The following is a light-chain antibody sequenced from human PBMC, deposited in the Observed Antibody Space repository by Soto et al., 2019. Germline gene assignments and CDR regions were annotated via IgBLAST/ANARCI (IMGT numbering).Light chain of an antibody. CDR2: DAS. CDR3: QQYDSYPRT. CDR1: QSISSW. J-gene: IGKJ1*01. V-gene: IGKV1-5*01. Sequence: DIQMTQSPSTLSASVGDRVTITCRASQSISSWLAWYQQKPGKAPKFLIYDASKLESGVPSRFSGSGSGTEFSLTISSLQPDDFATYYCQQYDSYPRTFGQGTKVDIK.